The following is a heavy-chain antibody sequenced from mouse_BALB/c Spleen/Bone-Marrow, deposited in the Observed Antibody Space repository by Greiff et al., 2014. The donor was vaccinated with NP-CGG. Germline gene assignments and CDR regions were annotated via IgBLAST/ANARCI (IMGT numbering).Heavy chain of an antibody. CDR2: INPNSDYT. CDR1: GNDFLSYT. CDR3: ARPLNSLPDH. J-gene: IGHJ2*01. Sequence: QVQLQQPGAELARPGASVKMSCKASGNDFLSYTRPWVKQTPGKGLEWIGYINPNSDYTTYNQKSKDKATLTADKSSNTIYMQLSSLASEDSAVYYCARPLNSLPDHWGQGTTLTVSS. V-gene: IGHV1-4*01. D-gene: IGHD1-2*01.